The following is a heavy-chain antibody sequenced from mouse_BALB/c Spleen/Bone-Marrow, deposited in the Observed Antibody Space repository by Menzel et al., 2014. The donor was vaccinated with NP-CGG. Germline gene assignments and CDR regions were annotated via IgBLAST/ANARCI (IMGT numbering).Heavy chain of an antibody. V-gene: IGHV5-17*02. Sequence: EVHLVEPGGGLVQPGGSRKLSCAASGFTFSSFGMHWVRQAPEKGLEWVAYISSGSSTIYYADTVKGRFTISRDNPKNTLFLQMTSLRSEDTAMYYCARRYYGSSFSYFDYWGQGTTLTVSS. CDR2: ISSGSSTI. D-gene: IGHD1-1*01. CDR1: GFTFSSFG. J-gene: IGHJ2*01. CDR3: ARRYYGSSFSYFDY.